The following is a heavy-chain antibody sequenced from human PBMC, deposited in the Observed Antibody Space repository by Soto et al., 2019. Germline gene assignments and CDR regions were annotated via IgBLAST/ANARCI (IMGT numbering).Heavy chain of an antibody. V-gene: IGHV4-30-4*01. D-gene: IGHD5-18*01. Sequence: QVQLQESGPGLVKPSQTLSLTCTVSGGSIRSGDYYWSWIRQSPGKGLERIGYIYYSGSTYYNPSLKSRVTKSVDTSKNQFSLKQSSVTAADTAVYYCASNSYGYTVYDYWGQGPVVTVSS. CDR2: IYYSGST. CDR3: ASNSYGYTVYDY. CDR1: GGSIRSGDYY. J-gene: IGHJ4*02.